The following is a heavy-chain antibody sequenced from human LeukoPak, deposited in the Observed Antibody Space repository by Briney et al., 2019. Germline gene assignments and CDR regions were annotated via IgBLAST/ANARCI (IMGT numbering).Heavy chain of an antibody. CDR3: ARGINYVFWSGYLHYYYMDV. D-gene: IGHD3-3*01. Sequence: TSQTLSLTCAVYAGSFTGYYWSRISQPPGKGLEWMGEINHSGSTNYNPSLKSRVTISLDTSKNQFSLKLSSVTAAETAVYYCARGINYVFWSGYLHYYYMDVWGEGTTVTVSS. J-gene: IGHJ6*03. CDR1: AGSFTGYY. CDR2: INHSGST. V-gene: IGHV4-34*01.